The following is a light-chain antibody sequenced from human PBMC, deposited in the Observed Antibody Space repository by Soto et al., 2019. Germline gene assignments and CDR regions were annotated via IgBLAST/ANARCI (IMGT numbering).Light chain of an antibody. V-gene: IGKV3-15*01. CDR1: QSVSSN. CDR3: QQYYTAQLT. J-gene: IGKJ3*01. CDR2: GAS. Sequence: EIVMTQSPATLSESPGERATLSCRASQSVSSNLAWYQQKPGQAPRLLIYGASTRATGIPARFSGSGSGTEFTLTISSLQSEDFAVYYCQQYYTAQLTFGPGTKVDIK.